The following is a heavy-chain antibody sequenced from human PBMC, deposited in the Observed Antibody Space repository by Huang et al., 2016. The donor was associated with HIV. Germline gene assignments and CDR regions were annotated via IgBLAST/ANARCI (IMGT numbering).Heavy chain of an antibody. CDR3: ARDVSNNGFCKY. CDR2: INEDGRQT. Sequence: EVRLVESGGGLVQPGGSLRLSCETSGFKFDKYYMTWVSEATGKGLWWVANINEDGRQTSYVDSVKGRFTISRDNSKNSVHLQMSGLREDDTAIYYCARDVSNNGFCKYWGPGITVAVS. V-gene: IGHV3-7*01. CDR1: GFKFDKYY. J-gene: IGHJ4*02. D-gene: IGHD2-8*01.